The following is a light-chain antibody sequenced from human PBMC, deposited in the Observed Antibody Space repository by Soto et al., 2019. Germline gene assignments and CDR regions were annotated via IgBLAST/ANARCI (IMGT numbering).Light chain of an antibody. J-gene: IGKJ1*01. Sequence: DIQMTQSPSTLSASIGDRVTITCRASESIRTWLAWYQHKPGKAPKFLIYDASSLESGVPSRFSGSGSGTEFTLTISNLQPEDFAVYYCHQRQSWPRTFGQGTKVDI. V-gene: IGKV1-5*01. CDR1: ESIRTW. CDR3: HQRQSWPRT. CDR2: DAS.